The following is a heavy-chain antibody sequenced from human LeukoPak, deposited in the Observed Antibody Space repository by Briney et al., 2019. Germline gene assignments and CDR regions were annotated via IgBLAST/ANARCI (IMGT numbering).Heavy chain of an antibody. Sequence: QPGGSLRLSCAASGFTFSSYAMSWVRQAPGKGLEWVSAISGSGGSTYYADSVKGRFTISRDNSKNTLYLQMNSLRAEDTAVYYCAKLPRGYSSSWKSAHFDYWGQGTLVTVSS. D-gene: IGHD6-13*01. CDR3: AKLPRGYSSSWKSAHFDY. CDR2: ISGSGGST. J-gene: IGHJ4*02. V-gene: IGHV3-23*01. CDR1: GFTFSSYA.